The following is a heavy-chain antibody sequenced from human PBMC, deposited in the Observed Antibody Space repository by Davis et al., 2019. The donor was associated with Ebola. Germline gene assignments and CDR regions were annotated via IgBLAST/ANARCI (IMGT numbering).Heavy chain of an antibody. CDR3: ARLDSQRYFDY. J-gene: IGHJ4*02. V-gene: IGHV4-39*01. CDR2: TYYSGST. CDR1: GASISSRSYY. Sequence: SETLSLTCTVSGASISSRSYYWGWVRQPPGLGLEWIGSTYYSGSTYYNPSLKSRVTISVDTSNNQFSLKLNSVTAADTAMYYCARLDSQRYFDYWGQGTLVTISS. D-gene: IGHD3/OR15-3a*01.